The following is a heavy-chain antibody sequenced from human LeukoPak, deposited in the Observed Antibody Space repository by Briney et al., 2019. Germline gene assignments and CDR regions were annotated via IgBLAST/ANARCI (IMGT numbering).Heavy chain of an antibody. CDR1: GFSISSSSYY. J-gene: IGHJ6*03. D-gene: IGHD6-19*01. Sequence: PSETLSLTCTVSGFSISSSSYYWGWIRQPPGKGLEWIGNIYYSGSTYYNPSLKSRVTISVDTSKNHFSLKLSSVTAADTAVYYCARNSSGNYLEYYYSYMDVWGKGTTVTVSS. CDR2: IYYSGST. CDR3: ARNSSGNYLEYYYSYMDV. V-gene: IGHV4-39*02.